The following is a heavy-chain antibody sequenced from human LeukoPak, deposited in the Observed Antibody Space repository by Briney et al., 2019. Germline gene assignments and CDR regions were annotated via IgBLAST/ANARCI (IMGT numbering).Heavy chain of an antibody. CDR2: MYTGGTT. CDR3: AKDEATSGGGLAS. Sequence: PGGSLTLSCAASGFTVSGTHMSWIRQAPGKGLEWIAAMYTGGTTYYADSVTGRFIVSRDTSRNTLFLHMNSLRAEDTAVYYCAKDEATSGGGLASWAQGTLVIVSS. D-gene: IGHD3-16*01. CDR1: GFTVSGTH. V-gene: IGHV3-53*01. J-gene: IGHJ5*01.